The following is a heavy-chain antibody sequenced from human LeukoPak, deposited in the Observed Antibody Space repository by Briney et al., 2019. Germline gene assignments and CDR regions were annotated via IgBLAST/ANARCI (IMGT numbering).Heavy chain of an antibody. CDR3: ARAPSPLYYYDSSGYWGY. J-gene: IGHJ4*02. Sequence: GGSLRLSCAASGFTFSSYGMSWVRQAPGKGLEWVSAISGSGGSTYYADSVKGRFTISRDNAKNSLYLQMNSLRAEDTAVYYCARAPSPLYYYDSSGYWGYWGQGTLVTVSS. CDR2: ISGSGGST. D-gene: IGHD3-22*01. V-gene: IGHV3-23*01. CDR1: GFTFSSYG.